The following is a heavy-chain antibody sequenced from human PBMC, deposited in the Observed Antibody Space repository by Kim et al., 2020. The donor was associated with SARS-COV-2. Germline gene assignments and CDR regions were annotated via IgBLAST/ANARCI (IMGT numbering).Heavy chain of an antibody. D-gene: IGHD6-13*01. V-gene: IGHV5-10-1*01. CDR3: ARREGSSLLRYWFDP. CDR2: IDPSDSYT. Sequence: GESLKISCKGSGYSFTSYWISWVRQMPGKGLEWMGRIDPSDSYTNYSPSFQGHVTISADKSISTAYLQWSSLKASDTAMYYCARREGSSLLRYWFDPWGQGTLVTVSS. CDR1: GYSFTSYW. J-gene: IGHJ5*02.